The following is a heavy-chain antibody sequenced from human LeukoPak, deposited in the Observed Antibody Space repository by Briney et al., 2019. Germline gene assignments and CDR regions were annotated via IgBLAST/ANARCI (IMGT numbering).Heavy chain of an antibody. J-gene: IGHJ4*02. CDR3: AKPEGISSGYLRPHDY. CDR2: ISTGGGIP. CDR1: GFTFSSYA. D-gene: IGHD5-12*01. Sequence: PGGSLRLSCAASGFTFSSYAMSWVRQAPGKGLEWVSAISTGGGIPYYADSVKGRFTISRDNSKNTLYLQMNSLRVEDTAVYYCAKPEGISSGYLRPHDYWGQGTLVTVSS. V-gene: IGHV3-23*01.